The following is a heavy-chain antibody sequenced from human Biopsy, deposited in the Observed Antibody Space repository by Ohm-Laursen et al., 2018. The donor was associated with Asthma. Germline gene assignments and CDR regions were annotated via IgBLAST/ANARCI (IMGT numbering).Heavy chain of an antibody. CDR2: INAGDGNT. CDR3: ARTYYDFLTGQVNDAFAL. V-gene: IGHV1-3*01. Sequence: ASVKVSCNVSGYTFIHFAIHWVRQAPGQRLEWMGWINAGDGNTKYSQKFQGRVTITRDTSASTAYMDLRSLRSEDTAMYYCARTYYDFLTGQVNDAFALWGQGTMVTVSS. CDR1: GYTFIHFA. D-gene: IGHD3-9*01. J-gene: IGHJ3*01.